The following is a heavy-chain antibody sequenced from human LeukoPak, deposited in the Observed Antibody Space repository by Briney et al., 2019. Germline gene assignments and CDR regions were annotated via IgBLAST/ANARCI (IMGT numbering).Heavy chain of an antibody. Sequence: GGSLRLSCAASGFTFISYAMSWVRQAPGKGLEWLSYISSSGSTIYYADSVKGRFTISRDNAKSSLYLQMNTLRAEDTAVYYCARAGHVITMIVVLDAFDIWGQGTMVTVSS. J-gene: IGHJ3*02. D-gene: IGHD3-22*01. CDR3: ARAGHVITMIVVLDAFDI. CDR2: ISSSGSTI. CDR1: GFTFISYA. V-gene: IGHV3-48*03.